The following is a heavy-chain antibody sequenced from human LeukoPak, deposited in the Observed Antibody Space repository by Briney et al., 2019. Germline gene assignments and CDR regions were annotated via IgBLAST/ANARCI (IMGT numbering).Heavy chain of an antibody. J-gene: IGHJ4*02. Sequence: GGSLRLSCAASGFTFSNSAMSWVRQAPGKGLEWVSTLSGSGITTYYADSVKGRFTISRDNSKNTLYLQMNSLRAEDTAVYYCARGYNYDYWGQGTLVTVSS. D-gene: IGHD1-14*01. CDR3: ARGYNYDY. CDR2: LSGSGITT. CDR1: GFTFSNSA. V-gene: IGHV3-23*01.